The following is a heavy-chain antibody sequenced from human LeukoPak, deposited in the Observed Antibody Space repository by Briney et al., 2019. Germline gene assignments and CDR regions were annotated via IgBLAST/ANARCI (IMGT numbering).Heavy chain of an antibody. J-gene: IGHJ4*02. CDR2: LSGSGGST. CDR3: AKTPRNSGWWIDY. V-gene: IGHV3-23*01. D-gene: IGHD6-19*01. Sequence: GGSLRLSCAASGFTFSSYAMNWVRQAPGKGLEWVSDLSGSGGSTSYADSVKGRFTISRDNSRDTLYLQMKSLRAEDTAVYYCAKTPRNSGWWIDYWGQGTLVTVSS. CDR1: GFTFSSYA.